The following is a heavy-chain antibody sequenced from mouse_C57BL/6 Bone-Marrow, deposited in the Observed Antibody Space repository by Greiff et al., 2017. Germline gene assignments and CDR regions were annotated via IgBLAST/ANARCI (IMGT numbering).Heavy chain of an antibody. CDR1: GFSFTSYG. J-gene: IGHJ3*01. V-gene: IGHV2-9*01. D-gene: IGHD2-14*01. CDR3: AKQGVRRPFAY. Sequence: QVQLKESGPGLVAPSPSLSITCTVSGFSFTSYGVDWVRQPPGKGLEWLGVIWGGGSTNYNSALMSRLSISKDNSESHVFLQMYRLQTDDTAIYYGAKQGVRRPFAYWGHVTLVTVSA. CDR2: IWGGGST.